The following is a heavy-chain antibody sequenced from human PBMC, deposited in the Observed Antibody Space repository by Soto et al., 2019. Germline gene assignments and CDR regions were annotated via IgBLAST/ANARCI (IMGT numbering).Heavy chain of an antibody. CDR2: ISYDGSNK. J-gene: IGHJ4*02. D-gene: IGHD4-17*01. CDR1: GFTFSSYG. Sequence: GGSLRLSCAASGFTFSSYGMHWVRQAPGKGLEWVAVISYDGSNKYYADSVKGRFTISRDNSKNTLYLQMNSLRAEDTAVYYCAKLTPASYTVTTTQGIYWGQGTLVTVSS. V-gene: IGHV3-30*18. CDR3: AKLTPASYTVTTTQGIY.